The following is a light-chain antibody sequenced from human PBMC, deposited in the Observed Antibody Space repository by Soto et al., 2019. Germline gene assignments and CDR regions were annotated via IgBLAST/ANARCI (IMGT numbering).Light chain of an antibody. V-gene: IGKV3-20*01. CDR1: QSVSSSY. J-gene: IGKJ1*01. CDR3: QEYGSAAGR. CDR2: GAS. Sequence: EIVLTQSPGTLSLSPGERATLSCRASQSVSSSYLAWYQQKHGQAPRLLMYGASSRATGIPDRFSGSGSGTDLSITTCRVEVEECELYNCQEYGSAAGRFGQGTKVDIK.